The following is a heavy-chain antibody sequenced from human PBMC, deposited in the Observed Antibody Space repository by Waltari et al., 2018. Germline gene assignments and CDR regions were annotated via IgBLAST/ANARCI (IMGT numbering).Heavy chain of an antibody. J-gene: IGHJ4*02. Sequence: EVQLVQSGGGLVQPGGSLRVSLGGSEFMFSTYWRTWVRQAPGRGLEGVANINYYGSEKHYVNSVKDRFSMSRDNARNTLYLQMNNLRADDTAVYYCATYRWLGYWGQGTLVTVSS. CDR1: EFMFSTYW. D-gene: IGHD3-10*01. CDR3: ATYRWLGY. CDR2: INYYGSEK. V-gene: IGHV3-7*03.